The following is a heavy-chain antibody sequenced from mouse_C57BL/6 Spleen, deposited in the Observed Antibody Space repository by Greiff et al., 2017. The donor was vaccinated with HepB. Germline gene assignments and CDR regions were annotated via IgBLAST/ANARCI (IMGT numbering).Heavy chain of an antibody. J-gene: IGHJ3*01. CDR2: INPSTGGT. D-gene: IGHD1-1*01. Sequence: VQLKESGPELVKPGASVKISCKASGYSFTGYYMHWVKQSSEKSLEWIGEINPSTGGTSYNQKFKGKATLTVDKSSSTAYMQLKSLTSEDSAVYYCARGHYYGSSYGGFAYWGQGTLVTVSA. V-gene: IGHV1-43*01. CDR1: GYSFTGYY. CDR3: ARGHYYGSSYGGFAY.